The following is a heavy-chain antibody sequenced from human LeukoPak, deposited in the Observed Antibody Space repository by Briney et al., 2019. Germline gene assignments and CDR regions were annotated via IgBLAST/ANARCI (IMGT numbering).Heavy chain of an antibody. CDR1: GFTFSGSA. CDR2: IRSKANSYAT. V-gene: IGHV3-73*01. J-gene: IGHJ6*02. CDR3: TSQDRYCTNGVCYAGGLDV. Sequence: GGSLRLSCAASGFTFSGSAMHWVRQASGKGLEWVGRIRSKANSYATAYAASVKGRFTISRDDSKNTAYLQMNSLKTEDTAVYYCTSQDRYCTNGVCYAGGLDVWGQGTTVTVSS. D-gene: IGHD2-8*01.